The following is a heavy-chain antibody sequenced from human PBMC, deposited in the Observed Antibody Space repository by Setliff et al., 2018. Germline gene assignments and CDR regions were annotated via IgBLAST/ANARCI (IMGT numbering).Heavy chain of an antibody. Sequence: SETLSLTCTVSGGSISSGSYYWSWIRQPAGKGLEWIGHIYTSGSTNYNPSLKSRVTISVDTSISTAHMVLSSLRSEDTAVYYCARGIEPLLPVPDYWGQGTLVTVSS. CDR3: ARGIEPLLPVPDY. CDR2: IYTSGST. V-gene: IGHV4-61*09. J-gene: IGHJ4*02. D-gene: IGHD3-10*01. CDR1: GGSISSGSYY.